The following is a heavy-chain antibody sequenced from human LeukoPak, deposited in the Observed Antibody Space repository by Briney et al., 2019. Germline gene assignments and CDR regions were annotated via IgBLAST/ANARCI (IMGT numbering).Heavy chain of an antibody. J-gene: IGHJ4*02. Sequence: ASVKVSCKASGYTFTSYAMHWVRQAPGQRLEWMGWINAGNGNTKYSQKFQGRVTITRDTSASTAYMELSSLRSEDTAVYYCARDPHGDYYFDYWGQGTLVTVPS. CDR3: ARDPHGDYYFDY. CDR2: INAGNGNT. CDR1: GYTFTSYA. V-gene: IGHV1-3*01. D-gene: IGHD4-17*01.